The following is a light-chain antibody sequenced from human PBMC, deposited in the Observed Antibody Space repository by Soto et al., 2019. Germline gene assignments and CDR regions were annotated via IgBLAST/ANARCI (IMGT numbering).Light chain of an antibody. CDR2: EVT. Sequence: QSALTQPASVSGSPGQSITISCTGTSSDVGGYNYVSWYQQHPGKAPKIIIYEVTNRPSGVSNRFSGSKSGNTASLTISGLQAEDDADYYCAAWDDNLNGWVFGGGTKLTVL. V-gene: IGLV2-14*01. CDR3: AAWDDNLNGWV. CDR1: SSDVGGYNY. J-gene: IGLJ3*02.